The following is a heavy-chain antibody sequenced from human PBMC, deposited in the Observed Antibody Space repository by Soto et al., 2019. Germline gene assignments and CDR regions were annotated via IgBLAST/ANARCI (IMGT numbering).Heavy chain of an antibody. CDR1: GGTFSSYA. CDR3: ARAPPRDCGGDCYSGFDY. CDR2: IIPIFGTA. D-gene: IGHD2-21*02. J-gene: IGHJ4*02. Sequence: QVQLVQSGAEVKKPGSSVKVSCKASGGTFSSYAISWVRQAPGQELEWMGGIIPIFGTANYAQKFQGRVTITADKSTSTAYMELSSLRSEDTAVYYCARAPPRDCGGDCYSGFDYWGQGTLVTVSS. V-gene: IGHV1-69*06.